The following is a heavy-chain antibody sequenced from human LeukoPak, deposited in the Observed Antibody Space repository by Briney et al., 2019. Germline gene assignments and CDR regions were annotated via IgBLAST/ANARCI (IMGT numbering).Heavy chain of an antibody. J-gene: IGHJ4*03. Sequence: GGSLRLSCAASGFTFSSYGMSWVRQAPGKGLEWVSAISGSGGSTYYADSVKGRFTISRDNSKNTLYLQMNSLRAEDTAVYYCARDSVAAAGTETFDYWGQGTMVTVSS. D-gene: IGHD6-13*01. CDR3: ARDSVAAAGTETFDY. V-gene: IGHV3-23*01. CDR2: ISGSGGST. CDR1: GFTFSSYG.